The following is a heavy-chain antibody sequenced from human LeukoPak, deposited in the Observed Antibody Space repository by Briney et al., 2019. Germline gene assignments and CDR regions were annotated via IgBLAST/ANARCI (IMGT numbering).Heavy chain of an antibody. CDR2: INPNSGGT. CDR3: ARDRNRGRWFGELFF. Sequence: ASVKVSCKASGYTFTGYYMHWVRQAPGQGLEWMGWINPNSGGTNYAQKFQDRVTMTRDTSISTAYMELSRLRSDDTAVYYCARDRNRGRWFGELFFWGQGTLVTVSS. CDR1: GYTFTGYY. J-gene: IGHJ4*02. D-gene: IGHD3-10*01. V-gene: IGHV1-2*02.